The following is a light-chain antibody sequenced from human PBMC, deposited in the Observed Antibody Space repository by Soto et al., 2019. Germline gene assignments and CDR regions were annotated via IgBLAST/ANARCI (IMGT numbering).Light chain of an antibody. CDR3: QQSYSTPLT. CDR1: QSISSY. Sequence: EIQMTQSPSSLSASVGDRVTITCRASQSISSYLNWYQQKPGKAPKLLIYAASSLQSGVPSRFSGSGSGTDFTFMINSLQPEDFATYYCQQSYSTPLTFGGGTKVEIK. J-gene: IGKJ4*01. V-gene: IGKV1-39*01. CDR2: AAS.